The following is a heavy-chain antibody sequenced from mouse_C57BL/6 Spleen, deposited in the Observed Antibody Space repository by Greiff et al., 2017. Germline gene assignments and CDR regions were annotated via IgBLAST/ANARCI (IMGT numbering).Heavy chain of an antibody. V-gene: IGHV3-6*01. J-gene: IGHJ2*01. CDR1: GYSITSGYY. D-gene: IGHD1-1*01. CDR2: ISYDGSN. Sequence: EVKLMESGPGLVKPSQSLSLTCSVTGYSITSGYYWNWIRQFPGNKLEWMGYISYDGSNNYNPSLKNRISITRDTSKNQFFLKFNSVTTEDTATYDCAREDYGSSYRLDYWGQGTTLTVSS. CDR3: AREDYGSSYRLDY.